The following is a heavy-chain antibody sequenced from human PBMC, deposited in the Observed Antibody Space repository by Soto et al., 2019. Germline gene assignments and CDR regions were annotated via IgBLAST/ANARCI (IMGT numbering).Heavy chain of an antibody. J-gene: IGHJ6*02. CDR1: GFTFSSYS. Sequence: EVQLVESGGGLVQPGGSLRLSCAASGFTFSSYSMNWVRQAPGKGLEWVSYISSSSSTIYYADSVKGRFTISRDNAKNSLYLQMNRLRDEDTAVYYCARAYYYGSGSYGLSYYGMDVWGQGTTVTVSS. D-gene: IGHD3-10*01. CDR3: ARAYYYGSGSYGLSYYGMDV. V-gene: IGHV3-48*02. CDR2: ISSSSSTI.